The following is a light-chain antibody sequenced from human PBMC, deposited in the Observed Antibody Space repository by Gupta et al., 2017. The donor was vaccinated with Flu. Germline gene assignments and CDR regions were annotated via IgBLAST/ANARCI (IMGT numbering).Light chain of an antibody. CDR2: RNN. Sequence: SVLSQPPSESGTPGQSVTISCSGNNFHIGNNSVYWYQQLSGLAPTLLIYRNNQRPSGVPYRFSGSKSGTAASLAITGLQSDDEAVDYCSAWAESVDVSGWLFGGGTKLSVL. J-gene: IGLJ3*02. CDR1: NFHIGNNS. V-gene: IGLV1-47*01. CDR3: SAWAESVDVSGWL.